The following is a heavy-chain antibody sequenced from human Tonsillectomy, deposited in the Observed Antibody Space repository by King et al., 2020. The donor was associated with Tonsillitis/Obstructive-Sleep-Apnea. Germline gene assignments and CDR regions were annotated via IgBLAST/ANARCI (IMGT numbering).Heavy chain of an antibody. V-gene: IGHV4-34*01. CDR3: AKITIFGVFTPITIFGVFPPFRCLLGPGNPGHRLLRDV. D-gene: IGHD3-3*01. J-gene: IGHJ6*04. CDR1: GESFSDYY. Sequence: VQLQQWGAGLLKPSETLPLTCAVYGESFSDYYWNWIRQPPGKGLEWIGKISRSGINNYKPSLTSRVTISIDTSENQFSLKLSSVTAADTTVNYCAKITIFGVFTPITIFGVFPPFRCLLGPGNPGHRLLRDVWGKGTTVTVSS. CDR2: ISRSGIN.